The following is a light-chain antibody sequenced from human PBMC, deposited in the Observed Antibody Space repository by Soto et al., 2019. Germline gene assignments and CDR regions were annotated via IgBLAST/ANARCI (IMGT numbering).Light chain of an antibody. CDR3: SSYTSASTLLYL. CDR1: SSDVGGYNY. V-gene: IGLV2-14*01. Sequence: QSALTQPASVSGSPGQSITISCTGTSSDVGGYNYVSWYQQHPGIAPKLLIYGVTNRPSGVSTRFSGSKSGNTASLTISGLQAEVESDYHCSSYTSASTLLYLFGTGTKLPVL. J-gene: IGLJ1*01. CDR2: GVT.